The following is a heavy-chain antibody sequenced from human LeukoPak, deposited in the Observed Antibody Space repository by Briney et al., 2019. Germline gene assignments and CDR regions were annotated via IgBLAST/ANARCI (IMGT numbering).Heavy chain of an antibody. D-gene: IGHD1-26*01. Sequence: PSETLSLTCAVYGGSFSGYYWSWIRQPPGKGLEWIGYMYYSGSINYNPSLKSRVTISVDTSKNQFSLKLRSVTAADTAVYYCASGSYSYYYMDVWGKGTTVTVSS. CDR1: GGSFSGYY. CDR2: MYYSGSI. V-gene: IGHV4-59*03. CDR3: ASGSYSYYYMDV. J-gene: IGHJ6*03.